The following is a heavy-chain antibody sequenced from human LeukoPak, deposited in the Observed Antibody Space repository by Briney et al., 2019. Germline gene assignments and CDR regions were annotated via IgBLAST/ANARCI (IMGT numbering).Heavy chain of an antibody. Sequence: ASVKVSCKASGGTFSSYAISWVRQAPGQGLEWMGRIIPIFGTANYAQKFQGRVTITTDESTSTAYMELSSLRSEDTAVYYCAQHGGSLAPYYYYYMDVWGKGTTVTVSS. CDR1: GGTFSSYA. J-gene: IGHJ6*03. V-gene: IGHV1-69*05. D-gene: IGHD1-26*01. CDR3: AQHGGSLAPYYYYYMDV. CDR2: IIPIFGTA.